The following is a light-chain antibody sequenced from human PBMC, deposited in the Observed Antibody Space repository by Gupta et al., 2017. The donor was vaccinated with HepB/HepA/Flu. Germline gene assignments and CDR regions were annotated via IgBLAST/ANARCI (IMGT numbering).Light chain of an antibody. J-gene: IGLJ3*02. V-gene: IGLV1-47*01. CDR1: TSNIGSYY. Sequence: QSVLTQPPSVSVTPGQRVTISCSGGTSNIGSYYVYWYQQLPGTAPKLLLYRNNERPSGVPDRFSGSRSGTSAALAISGLRAEEEADYYCEAWEDSLSGQWVFGGGTKLTVL. CDR2: RNN. CDR3: EAWEDSLSGQWV.